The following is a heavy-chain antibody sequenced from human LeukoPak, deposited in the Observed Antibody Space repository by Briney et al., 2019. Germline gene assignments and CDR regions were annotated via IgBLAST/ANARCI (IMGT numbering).Heavy chain of an antibody. CDR2: INSDGSVT. CDR3: AKDEGYSGSYYDFDY. J-gene: IGHJ4*02. CDR1: GFTFTNYW. Sequence: GGSLRLSCAASGFTFTNYWMHWVRQAPGEGLVWVSRINSDGSVTRYADSVKGRFTISRDNAKNTVYLQMNSLRAEDTAVYYCAKDEGYSGSYYDFDYWGQGTLVTVSS. D-gene: IGHD1-26*01. V-gene: IGHV3-74*01.